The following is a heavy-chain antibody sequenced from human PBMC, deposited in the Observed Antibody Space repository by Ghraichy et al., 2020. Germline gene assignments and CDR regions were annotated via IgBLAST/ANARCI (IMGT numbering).Heavy chain of an antibody. Sequence: TLSLTCTVSGGSISSGSYYWSWIRQPAGKGLEWIGRIYTSGSTNYNPSLKSRVTISVDTSKNQFSLKLSSVTAADTAVYYCARVTVTYYFDYWGQGTLVTVSS. CDR2: IYTSGST. J-gene: IGHJ4*02. V-gene: IGHV4-61*02. CDR1: GGSISSGSYY. D-gene: IGHD4-17*01. CDR3: ARVTVTYYFDY.